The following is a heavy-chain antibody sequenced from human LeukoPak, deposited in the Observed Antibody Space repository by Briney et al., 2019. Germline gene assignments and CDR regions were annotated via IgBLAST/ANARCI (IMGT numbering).Heavy chain of an antibody. Sequence: GGSLRLSCAASGFTVSSNYMSWVRQAPGKGLEWVSVIYSGGSTYYADSVKGRFTISRDNSKNTLYLQMNSLRAEDTAVYYCAKGTVAGTPRSFDYWGQGTLVTVSS. CDR2: IYSGGST. CDR3: AKGTVAGTPRSFDY. CDR1: GFTVSSNY. D-gene: IGHD6-19*01. J-gene: IGHJ4*02. V-gene: IGHV3-53*01.